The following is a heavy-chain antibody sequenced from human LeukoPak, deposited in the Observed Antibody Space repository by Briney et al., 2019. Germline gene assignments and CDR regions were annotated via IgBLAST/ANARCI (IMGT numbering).Heavy chain of an antibody. CDR2: IYYSGST. D-gene: IGHD6-13*01. Sequence: SETLSLTCTVSGGSISSYYWSWIRQPPGKGLEWIGYIYYSGSTNYNPSLKSRVTISVDTSKNQFSLKLSSVTAADTAVYYCARGGIGGSSWYWDYWGQGTLVTVSS. V-gene: IGHV4-59*01. CDR1: GGSISSYY. J-gene: IGHJ4*02. CDR3: ARGGIGGSSWYWDY.